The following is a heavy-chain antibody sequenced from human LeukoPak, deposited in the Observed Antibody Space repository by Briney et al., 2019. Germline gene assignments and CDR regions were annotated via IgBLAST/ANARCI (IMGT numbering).Heavy chain of an antibody. J-gene: IGHJ4*02. D-gene: IGHD3-22*01. CDR3: ARGLHSYYYDSSGYDY. V-gene: IGHV1-8*01. CDR2: MNPNSGNT. Sequence: ASVKVSCKASGYTFTSYDINWVRQATGQGLEWMGWMNPNSGNTGYAQKFQGRVTMTRNTSISTAYMELSSLRSEDTAVYYCARGLHSYYYDSSGYDYWGQGTLVTVSS. CDR1: GYTFTSYD.